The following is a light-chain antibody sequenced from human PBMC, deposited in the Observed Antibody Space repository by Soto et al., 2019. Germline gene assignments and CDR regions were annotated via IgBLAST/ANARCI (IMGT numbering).Light chain of an antibody. CDR1: SSDVGGYNY. V-gene: IGLV2-11*01. Sequence: QSVLTQPRSVTGSPGQSVTISCTGTSSDVGGYNYVSWYQQHPGKAPKLMIFDVSERPSGVPDRFSASKSGNTASLIISGLQAEDEADYYCCSYAGNFIFVFGTGTKVTVL. J-gene: IGLJ1*01. CDR2: DVS. CDR3: CSYAGNFIFV.